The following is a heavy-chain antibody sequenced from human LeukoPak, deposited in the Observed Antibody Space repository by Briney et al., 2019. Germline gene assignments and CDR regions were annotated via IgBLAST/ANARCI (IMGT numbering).Heavy chain of an antibody. CDR1: GGSISTYY. J-gene: IGHJ4*02. CDR2: IYYSGST. D-gene: IGHD3-16*02. Sequence: SETLSLTCSVSGGSISTYYWSWIRQPPGKGLEWIGYIYYSGSTSYNPSLKSRVTISVDTSKNQFSLKLSSVTAADTAVYYCARDYVWGSYPGYWGQGTLVTVSS. CDR3: ARDYVWGSYPGY. V-gene: IGHV4-59*12.